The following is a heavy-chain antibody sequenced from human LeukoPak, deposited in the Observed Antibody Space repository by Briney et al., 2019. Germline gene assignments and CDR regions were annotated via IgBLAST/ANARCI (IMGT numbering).Heavy chain of an antibody. CDR3: ARDGARYYFDY. Sequence: SLRLSCAASGFTFSSYEMNWVRQAPGKGLEWVAVISYDGSNKYYADSVKGRFTISRDNSKNTLYLQMNSLRAEDTAVYYCARDGARYYFDYWGQGTLVTVSS. CDR2: ISYDGSNK. J-gene: IGHJ4*02. D-gene: IGHD1-26*01. V-gene: IGHV3-30-3*01. CDR1: GFTFSSYE.